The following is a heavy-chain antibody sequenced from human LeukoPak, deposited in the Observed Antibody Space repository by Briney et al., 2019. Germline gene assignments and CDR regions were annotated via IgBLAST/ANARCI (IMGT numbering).Heavy chain of an antibody. J-gene: IGHJ6*02. V-gene: IGHV3-48*01. CDR3: ARDQPRGYSPYYYGMDV. D-gene: IGHD5-18*01. Sequence: GGSLRLSCAASGFTFSSYSMNWVRQAPGRGLEWVSYISSSSSTIYYADSVKGRFTISRDNAKNSLYLQMNSLRAEDTAVYYCARDQPRGYSPYYYGMDVWGQGTTVTVSS. CDR2: ISSSSSTI. CDR1: GFTFSSYS.